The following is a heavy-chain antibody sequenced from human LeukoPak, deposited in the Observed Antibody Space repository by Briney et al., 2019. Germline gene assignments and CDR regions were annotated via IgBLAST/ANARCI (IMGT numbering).Heavy chain of an antibody. J-gene: IGHJ4*02. CDR3: ARDLGSGSYREF. CDR2: IYYSGST. Sequence: PSETLSLTCTVSGGSVSSGSYYWSWIRQPPGKGLEWIGYIYYSGSTNYNPSLKSRVTISVDTSKNQFSLKLSSVTAADTAVYHCARDLGSGSYREFWGQGTLVTVSS. V-gene: IGHV4-61*01. D-gene: IGHD1-26*01. CDR1: GGSVSSGSYY.